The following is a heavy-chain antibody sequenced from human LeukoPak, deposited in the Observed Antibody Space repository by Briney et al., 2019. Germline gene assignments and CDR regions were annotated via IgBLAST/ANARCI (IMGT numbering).Heavy chain of an antibody. CDR1: GGTFSSYA. CDR3: ARARLSPPYYDILTGYGAFDI. V-gene: IGHV1-69*06. Sequence: SVKVSCKASGGTFSSYAISWVRQAPGQGLEWMGGIIPIFGTANYAQKFQGRVTITADKSTSTAYMELSSLRSEDTAVYYCARARLSPPYYDILTGYGAFDIWGQGTMVTVYS. J-gene: IGHJ3*02. D-gene: IGHD3-9*01. CDR2: IIPIFGTA.